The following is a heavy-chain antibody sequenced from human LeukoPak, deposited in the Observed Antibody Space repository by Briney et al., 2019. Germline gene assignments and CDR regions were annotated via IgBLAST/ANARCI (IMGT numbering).Heavy chain of an antibody. Sequence: GSLRLSCAVSRFTFSNYWMSWVRQAPGKGLEYVSGISTNGGTTYYAKSVKGRFTISRDNSKNTLFLQMGSLRTEDMAVYYCARDSDYGDYFFDYWGQGTLVAVSS. CDR2: ISTNGGTT. D-gene: IGHD4-17*01. V-gene: IGHV3-64*01. CDR3: ARDSDYGDYFFDY. CDR1: RFTFSNYW. J-gene: IGHJ4*02.